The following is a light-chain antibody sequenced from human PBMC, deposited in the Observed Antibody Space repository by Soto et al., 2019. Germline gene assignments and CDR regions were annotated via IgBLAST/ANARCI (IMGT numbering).Light chain of an antibody. J-gene: IGKJ5*01. CDR2: DAS. CDR3: QQFHSIQIT. CDR1: QSINRW. V-gene: IGKV1-5*01. Sequence: DIQMTQSPSTLSASAGDRVTITCRASQSINRWLAWYQQKPGKAPKLLINDASSLESGVPSSFSGSGSGTEFTLTVSSLQPDDFATYNRQQFHSIQITFGEGTRLDVK.